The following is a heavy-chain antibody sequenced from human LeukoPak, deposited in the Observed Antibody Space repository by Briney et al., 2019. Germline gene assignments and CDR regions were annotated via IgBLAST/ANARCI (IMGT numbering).Heavy chain of an antibody. CDR3: GKTDIYFNPIDY. D-gene: IGHD3-9*01. V-gene: IGHV4-4*02. CDR2: IHRDGRT. J-gene: IGHJ4*02. Sequence: SETLSLTCAVSGVSISSSEWWIWVRPPPGQGLEGIGEIHRDGRTRYNPSLKSRVTMSIDYSKNQFSLKVSSVTAADTAIYYCGKTDIYFNPIDYWGPGSLVTVSS. CDR1: GVSISSSEW.